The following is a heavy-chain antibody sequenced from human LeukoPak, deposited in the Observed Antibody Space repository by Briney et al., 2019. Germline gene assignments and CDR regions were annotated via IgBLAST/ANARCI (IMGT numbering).Heavy chain of an antibody. Sequence: PSQTLSLTCTVSGGSISSGGYYWSWIRQPPGKGLEWIGYIYHSGSTYYNPSLKSRVTISVDRSKNQFSLKLSSVTAADTAVYYCARGKGYSGYEADYWGQGTLVTVSS. CDR1: GGSISSGGYY. D-gene: IGHD5-12*01. CDR3: ARGKGYSGYEADY. J-gene: IGHJ4*02. CDR2: IYHSGST. V-gene: IGHV4-30-2*01.